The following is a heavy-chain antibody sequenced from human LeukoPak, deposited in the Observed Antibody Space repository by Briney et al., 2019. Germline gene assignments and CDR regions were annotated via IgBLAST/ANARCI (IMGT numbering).Heavy chain of an antibody. CDR2: INPSDGDR. CDR3: AKDGGSYSAGY. J-gene: IGHJ4*02. CDR1: GYTFITYK. V-gene: IGHV1-46*01. Sequence: GASVKVSCKASGYTFITYKMHWVRQAPGQGLEWVGIINPSDGDRRNAQKFQGRVTMTRDMSTSTVYMELSSLRSEDTAVYYCAKDGGSYSAGYWGQGTLVTVSS. D-gene: IGHD3-10*01.